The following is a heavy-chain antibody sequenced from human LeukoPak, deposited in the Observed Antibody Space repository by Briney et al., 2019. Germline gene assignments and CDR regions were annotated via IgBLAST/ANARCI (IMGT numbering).Heavy chain of an antibody. CDR1: GGSISSGGYY. CDR3: ARHLSSIAARRNWFDP. V-gene: IGHV4-30-2*01. D-gene: IGHD6-6*01. J-gene: IGHJ5*02. Sequence: SQTLSLTCTVSGGSISSGGYYWSWIRQPPGKGLEWIGYIYHSGSTYYNPSLKSRVTISVDRSKNQFSLKLSSVTAADTAVYYCARHLSSIAARRNWFDPWGQGTLVTVSP. CDR2: IYHSGST.